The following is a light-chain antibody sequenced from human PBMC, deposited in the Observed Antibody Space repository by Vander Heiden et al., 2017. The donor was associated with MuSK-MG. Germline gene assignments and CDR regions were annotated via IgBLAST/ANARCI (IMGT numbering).Light chain of an antibody. CDR2: WAS. Sequence: DIVMTQSPDSLAVSLGERATIYCKSSQSVLYSSNNKNYLAWYQQKPGQPPKLLIYWASTRESGVPDRFSGSGSGTDFTLTISSLQAEDVAVYYCQQYYSVPYTFGQGTKLEIK. CDR1: QSVLYSSNNKNY. V-gene: IGKV4-1*01. CDR3: QQYYSVPYT. J-gene: IGKJ2*01.